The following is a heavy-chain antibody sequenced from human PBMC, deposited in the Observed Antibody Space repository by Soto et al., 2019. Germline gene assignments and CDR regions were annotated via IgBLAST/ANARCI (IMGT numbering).Heavy chain of an antibody. V-gene: IGHV4-39*01. CDR3: ARRSRSSLGSLSDT. CDR1: GGCISSTTYY. CDR2: MYYTGNK. D-gene: IGHD6-6*01. Sequence: PSETLCLTCTVSGGCISSTTYYWDWLCQPPGKGLEWIGAMYYTGNKNYNPSLESRVTMSVETSKNKFSLKLSSVTPTDTAVYYCARRSRSSLGSLSDTWG. J-gene: IGHJ5*01.